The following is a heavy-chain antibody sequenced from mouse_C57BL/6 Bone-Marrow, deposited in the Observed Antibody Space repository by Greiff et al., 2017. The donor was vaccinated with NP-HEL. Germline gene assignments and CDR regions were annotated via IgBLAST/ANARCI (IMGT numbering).Heavy chain of an antibody. Sequence: VQLQESGPELVKPGASVKISCKASGYAFSSSWMNWVKRRPGKGLEWIGRIYPGDGDTNYNGKFKGKATLTADKSSSTAYMQLSSLTSEDSAVYFCARRGFAYWGQGTLVTVSA. V-gene: IGHV1-82*01. CDR1: GYAFSSSW. CDR3: ARRGFAY. CDR2: IYPGDGDT. J-gene: IGHJ3*01.